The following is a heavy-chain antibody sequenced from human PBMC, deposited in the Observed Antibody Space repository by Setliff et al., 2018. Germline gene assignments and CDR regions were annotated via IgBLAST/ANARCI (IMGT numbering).Heavy chain of an antibody. CDR3: AGRDYSGGDS. J-gene: IGHJ5*01. Sequence: SETLSLTCIVAGDSISNTGYYWGWIRQPPGKGLEWIGRIYNSGTTNYNPSLKSRVTISADTSSNSFSLNLFSVTAADTAVYYCAGRDYSGGDSWGHGTLVTVSS. V-gene: IGHV4-39*02. CDR2: IYNSGTT. D-gene: IGHD4-4*01. CDR1: GDSISNTGYY.